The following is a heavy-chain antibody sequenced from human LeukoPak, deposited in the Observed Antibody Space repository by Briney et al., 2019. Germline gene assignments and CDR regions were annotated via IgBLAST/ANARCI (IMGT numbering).Heavy chain of an antibody. J-gene: IGHJ4*02. V-gene: IGHV1-18*01. Sequence: ASVKVSCKASGYTFTSYGISWVRQAPGQGLEWMGWISAYNGNTNYAQKLQGRVTMTRDTSTSTVYMELSSLRSEDTAVYYCARDLGRSSSSGYYQLGYWGQGTLVTVSS. CDR3: ARDLGRSSSSGYYQLGY. D-gene: IGHD3-22*01. CDR2: ISAYNGNT. CDR1: GYTFTSYG.